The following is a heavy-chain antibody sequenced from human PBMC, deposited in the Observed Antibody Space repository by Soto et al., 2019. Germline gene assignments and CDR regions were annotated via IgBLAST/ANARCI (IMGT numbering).Heavy chain of an antibody. CDR1: GGSISSGDYY. V-gene: IGHV4-30-4*01. D-gene: IGHD3-10*01. CDR3: ASSALWFGELLVFPH. CDR2: IYYSGST. J-gene: IGHJ1*01. Sequence: SETLSLTCTVSGGSISSGDYYWSWIRQPPGKGLEWIGYIYYSGSTYYNPSLKSRVTISVDTSKNQFSLKLSSVTAADTAVYYCASSALWFGELLVFPHWGQGTLVTVSS.